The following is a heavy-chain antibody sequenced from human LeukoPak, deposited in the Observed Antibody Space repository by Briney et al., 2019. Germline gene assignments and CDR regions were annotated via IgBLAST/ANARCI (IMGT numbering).Heavy chain of an antibody. V-gene: IGHV3-30-3*01. CDR2: ISYDGSNK. CDR3: ARDRLAHYDFWSGYFGYFDY. J-gene: IGHJ4*02. D-gene: IGHD3-3*01. Sequence: GGSLRLSCAASGFTFSSYAMHWVRQAPGKGLEGVAVISYDGSNKYYADSVKGRFTISRDNAKNTLYLQISSLTAEDTAVYYCARDRLAHYDFWSGYFGYFDYWGQGTLVTVSS. CDR1: GFTFSSYA.